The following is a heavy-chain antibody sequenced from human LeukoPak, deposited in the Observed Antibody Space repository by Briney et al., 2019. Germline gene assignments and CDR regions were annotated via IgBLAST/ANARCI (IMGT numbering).Heavy chain of an antibody. D-gene: IGHD3-10*01. J-gene: IGHJ4*02. CDR3: ARFKVRGVIKTFDY. CDR2: IYHSGST. CDR1: GYSISSGYY. Sequence: SETLSLTWAVSGYSISSGYYWGWIRQPRGKGLEWIGSIYHSGSTYYNPSLKSRVTISVDTSKNQFSLKLSSVTAADTAVYYCARFKVRGVIKTFDYWGQGTLVTVSS. V-gene: IGHV4-38-2*01.